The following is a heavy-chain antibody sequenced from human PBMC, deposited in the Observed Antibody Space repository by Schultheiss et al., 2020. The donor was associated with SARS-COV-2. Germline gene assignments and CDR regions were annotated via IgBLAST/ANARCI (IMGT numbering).Heavy chain of an antibody. D-gene: IGHD3-22*01. Sequence: GGSLRLSCAASGFTFSSYAMHWVRQAPGKGLEWVAVISYDGSNKYYADSVKGRFTISRDNSKNTLYLQMNSLRAEDSALYYCANQRSGYWYYFDYWGQGTLVTVSS. J-gene: IGHJ4*02. CDR2: ISYDGSNK. V-gene: IGHV3-30*07. CDR1: GFTFSSYA. CDR3: ANQRSGYWYYFDY.